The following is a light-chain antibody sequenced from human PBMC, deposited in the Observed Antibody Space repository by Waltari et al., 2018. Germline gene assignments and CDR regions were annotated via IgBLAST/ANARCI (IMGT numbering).Light chain of an antibody. Sequence: DIQMTQSPSTLSASVGDRVTITCRASPGISNWLAWYHQKPGRAPRLMIHKASSLESGVPSRISGSGSGTEFTFTISSLQPDDFATYYGQQYNSYPFTFGPGTKVDVK. CDR3: QQYNSYPFT. CDR2: KAS. J-gene: IGKJ3*01. CDR1: PGISNW. V-gene: IGKV1-5*03.